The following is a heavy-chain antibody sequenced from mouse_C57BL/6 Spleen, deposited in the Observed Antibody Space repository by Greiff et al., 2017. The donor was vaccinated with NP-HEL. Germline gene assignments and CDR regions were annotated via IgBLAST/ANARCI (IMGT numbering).Heavy chain of an antibody. J-gene: IGHJ3*01. D-gene: IGHD2-3*01. CDR1: GFTFSSYA. CDR2: ISDGGSYT. Sequence: EVMLVESGGGLVKPGGSLKLSCAASGFTFSSYAMSWVRQTPEQRLEWVATISDGGSYTYYPDNVKGRFTISRDKAKNNLYLQMSHLKSEDTAMYYCARDGEGFAYWGQGTLVTVSA. CDR3: ARDGEGFAY. V-gene: IGHV5-4*03.